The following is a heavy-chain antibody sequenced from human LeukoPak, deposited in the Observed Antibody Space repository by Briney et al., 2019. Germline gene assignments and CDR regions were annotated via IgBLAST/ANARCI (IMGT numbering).Heavy chain of an antibody. CDR2: ISSSGSTI. Sequence: PGGSLRLSCAASGFTFSSYEMNWVRQAPGKGLEWVSYISSSGSTIYYADSVKGRFTISRDNAKNSLYLQMNSLRAEDTVIYYCARGGRKSRGVDIVRKKETGYYYYMDVWGKGTTVTVSS. CDR1: GFTFSSYE. J-gene: IGHJ6*03. CDR3: ARGGRKSRGVDIVRKKETGYYYYMDV. V-gene: IGHV3-48*03. D-gene: IGHD2-15*01.